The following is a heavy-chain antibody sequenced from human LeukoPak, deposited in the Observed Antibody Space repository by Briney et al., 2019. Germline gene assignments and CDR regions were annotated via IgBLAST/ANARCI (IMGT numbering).Heavy chain of an antibody. V-gene: IGHV1-2*02. CDR2: INPYSGDT. Sequence: ASVKVSCKASGYTFSDYFMNWVRQAPGQGLEWMGWINPYSGDTDYPQNFQGRVTMTRDTSTSTVFMELSSLTSDDTAVYYCARNGSRYRSGGVCPGPWAFDIWGQGTHVIVSS. J-gene: IGHJ3*02. CDR1: GYTFSDYF. D-gene: IGHD2-8*02. CDR3: ARNGSRYRSGGVCPGPWAFDI.